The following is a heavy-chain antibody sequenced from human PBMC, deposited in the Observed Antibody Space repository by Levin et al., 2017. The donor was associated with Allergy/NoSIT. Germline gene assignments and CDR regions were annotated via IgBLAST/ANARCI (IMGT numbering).Heavy chain of an antibody. D-gene: IGHD4-23*01. CDR3: ARDRNIAVHGGGRSGVDY. CDR1: GFTFSDYY. Sequence: GGSLRLSCAASGFTFSDYYMSWIRQAPGKGLEWVSYISSSGSTIYYADSVKGRFTISRDNAKNSLYLQMNSLRAEDTAVYYCARDRNIAVHGGGRSGVDYWGQGTLVTVSS. CDR2: ISSSGSTI. V-gene: IGHV3-11*01. J-gene: IGHJ4*02.